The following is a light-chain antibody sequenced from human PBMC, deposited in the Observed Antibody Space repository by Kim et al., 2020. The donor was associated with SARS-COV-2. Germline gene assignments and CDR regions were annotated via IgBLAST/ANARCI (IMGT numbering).Light chain of an antibody. Sequence: LSPGERATLSCRASQSVSSYLTWYQQKPGQAPRLLIYDASNRATGIPARFSGSGSGTDFTLTISSLEPEDFAVYYCQQRSNWPLTFGGGTKVDIK. V-gene: IGKV3-11*01. CDR1: QSVSSY. J-gene: IGKJ4*01. CDR2: DAS. CDR3: QQRSNWPLT.